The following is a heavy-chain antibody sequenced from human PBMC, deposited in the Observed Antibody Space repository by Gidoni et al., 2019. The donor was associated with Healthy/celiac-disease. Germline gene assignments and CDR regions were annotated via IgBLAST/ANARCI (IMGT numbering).Heavy chain of an antibody. Sequence: QVQLVQSGAEVKKPGSSVKVSCNASVGTFSSYAISWVRQAPGQGLEWMGGIIPIFGTANYAQKFQGRVTITADKSTSTAYMELSSLRSEDTAVYYCARVDSAAAGYWLFDPWGQGTLVTVSS. CDR3: ARVDSAAAGYWLFDP. D-gene: IGHD6-13*01. J-gene: IGHJ5*02. CDR2: IIPIFGTA. V-gene: IGHV1-69*06. CDR1: VGTFSSYA.